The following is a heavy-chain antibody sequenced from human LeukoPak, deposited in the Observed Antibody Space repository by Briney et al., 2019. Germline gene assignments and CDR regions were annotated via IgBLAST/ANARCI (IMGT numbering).Heavy chain of an antibody. CDR2: INPKSGST. V-gene: IGHV1-2*02. J-gene: IGHJ4*02. D-gene: IGHD1-1*01. CDR1: GYTFTDYY. Sequence: GASVKVSYKASGYTFTDYYMHWVRQAPGQGLEWMGWINPKSGSTNYAQQYQGGVTMTRDTSIRTAYMELSSLRPDDTAVYFCARDGQGSGKTYDYWGQGTLVTVSS. CDR3: ARDGQGSGKTYDY.